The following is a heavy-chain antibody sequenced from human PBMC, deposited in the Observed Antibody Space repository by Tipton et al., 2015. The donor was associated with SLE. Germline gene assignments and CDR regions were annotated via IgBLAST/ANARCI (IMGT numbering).Heavy chain of an antibody. CDR3: ARDGLQSPIAY. J-gene: IGHJ4*02. D-gene: IGHD5-24*01. Sequence: TLSLTCTVSGGSISSGYYYWSWIRQPPGKGLEWIGFIYYSGSTNYNPSLKSRVTISVDTSKNQFSLKLSSVTAADTALYYCARDGLQSPIAYWGQGTLVTVSS. V-gene: IGHV4-30-4*01. CDR1: GGSISSGYYY. CDR2: IYYSGST.